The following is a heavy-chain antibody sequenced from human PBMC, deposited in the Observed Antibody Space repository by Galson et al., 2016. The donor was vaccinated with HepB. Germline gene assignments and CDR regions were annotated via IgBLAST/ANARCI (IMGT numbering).Heavy chain of an antibody. J-gene: IGHJ6*02. CDR2: INPTGGSP. Sequence: SVKVSCKAVGYTFTSFYLHWVRQAPGQGLEWMGVINPTGGSPDYAQKFQGRAAMTGDKSTRTVYMELSSLRSDDTAVYYCARDEEMATTGGNYGMDVWGQGTTVTVFS. V-gene: IGHV1-46*01. CDR1: GYTFTSFY. D-gene: IGHD5-24*01. CDR3: ARDEEMATTGGNYGMDV.